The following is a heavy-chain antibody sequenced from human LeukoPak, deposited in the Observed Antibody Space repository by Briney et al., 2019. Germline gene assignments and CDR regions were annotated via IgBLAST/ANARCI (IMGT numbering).Heavy chain of an antibody. D-gene: IGHD3-10*01. Sequence: SGPTLVNPTQTLTLTCTFSGFSLSTSGMCVSWIRQPPGKALEWLAPNYWDDDKRYSPSLRSRSTITKDTSKNQVVLTMTNMDPVDTATYYCAHSGTYYHGSGINYFPTKNCYYYMDVWGTGTPVTVSS. J-gene: IGHJ6*03. CDR2: NYWDDDK. V-gene: IGHV2-5*08. CDR3: AHSGTYYHGSGINYFPTKNCYYYMDV. CDR1: GFSLSTSGMC.